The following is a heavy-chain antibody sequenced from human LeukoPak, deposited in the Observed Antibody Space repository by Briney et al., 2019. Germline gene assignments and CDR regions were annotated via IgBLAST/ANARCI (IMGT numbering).Heavy chain of an antibody. CDR1: GGSISSSSHY. Sequence: SETLSLTCTVSGGSISSSSHYWSWIRQPPGKGLEWIGEINHSGSTNYNPSLKSRVTISVDTSKNQFSLKLSSVTAADTAVYYCARGRYYYDSSGYYWGQGTLVTVSS. J-gene: IGHJ4*02. CDR3: ARGRYYYDSSGYY. V-gene: IGHV4-39*07. D-gene: IGHD3-22*01. CDR2: INHSGST.